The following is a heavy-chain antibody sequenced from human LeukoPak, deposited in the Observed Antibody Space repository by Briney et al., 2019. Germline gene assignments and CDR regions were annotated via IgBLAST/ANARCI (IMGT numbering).Heavy chain of an antibody. J-gene: IGHJ4*02. CDR3: ASGRIQPNLDY. Sequence: ASVKVSCKASGYTFTSYAMHWVRQAPGQRLEWMGWINAGNGNTEYSQKFQGRVTITRDTSASTAYMELSSLRSEDTAVYYCASGRIQPNLDYWGQGTLVTVSS. CDR1: GYTFTSYA. CDR2: INAGNGNT. V-gene: IGHV1-3*01. D-gene: IGHD5-18*01.